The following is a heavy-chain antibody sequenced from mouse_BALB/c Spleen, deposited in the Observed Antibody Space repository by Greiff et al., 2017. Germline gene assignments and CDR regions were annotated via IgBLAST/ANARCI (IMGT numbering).Heavy chain of an antibody. CDR3: ARGSYYFDY. V-gene: IGHV5-12-2*01. J-gene: IGHJ2*01. Sequence: EVKLVESGGGLVQPGGSLKLSCAASGFTFSSYTMSWVRQTPEKRLEWVAYISNGGGSTYYPDTVKGRFTISRDNAKNTLYLQMSSLKSEDTAMYYCARGSYYFDYWGQGTTLTVSS. CDR1: GFTFSSYT. CDR2: ISNGGGST.